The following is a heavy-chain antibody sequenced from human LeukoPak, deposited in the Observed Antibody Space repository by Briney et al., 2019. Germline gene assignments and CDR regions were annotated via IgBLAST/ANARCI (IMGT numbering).Heavy chain of an antibody. CDR2: IYYSGST. Sequence: SETLSLTCTVSGGSISSYYWSWIRQPPGTGLEWIGYIYYSGSTNYNPSLKSRVTISVDTSKNQFSLKLSSVTAADTAVYYCGRHPSGGYYYFDYWGQGTLVTVSS. CDR3: GRHPSGGYYYFDY. J-gene: IGHJ4*02. V-gene: IGHV4-59*08. D-gene: IGHD1-26*01. CDR1: GGSISSYY.